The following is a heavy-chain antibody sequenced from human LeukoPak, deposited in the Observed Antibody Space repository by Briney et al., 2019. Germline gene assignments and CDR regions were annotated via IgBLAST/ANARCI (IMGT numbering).Heavy chain of an antibody. Sequence: ASVKVSCKTSGYIFGHNGISWVRQAPGQGPEWMGWISAYYGDTKYAQKFQGRVTMTRDTSTSTVYMELRSLRSDDTAVYYCARGRSGSYYSFDYWGQGTLVTVSS. J-gene: IGHJ4*02. CDR2: ISAYYGDT. V-gene: IGHV1-18*01. CDR3: ARGRSGSYYSFDY. CDR1: GYIFGHNG. D-gene: IGHD1-26*01.